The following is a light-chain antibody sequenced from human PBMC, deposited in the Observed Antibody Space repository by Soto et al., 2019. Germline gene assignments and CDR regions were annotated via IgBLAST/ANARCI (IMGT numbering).Light chain of an antibody. CDR3: QHFNNYLLT. V-gene: IGKV1D-13*01. CDR1: QGISSA. Sequence: AIQLTQSPSSLSASVGDRVTINCRASQGISSALAWYQQKPGKAPKLLIYDASSLESGVPSRFSGSGSGTAFTLTVSILQPEDFATYYCQHFNNYLLTFGGGTKVEIK. J-gene: IGKJ4*01. CDR2: DAS.